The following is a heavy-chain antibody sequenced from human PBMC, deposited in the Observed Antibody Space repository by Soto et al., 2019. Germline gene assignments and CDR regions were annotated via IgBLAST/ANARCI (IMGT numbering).Heavy chain of an antibody. CDR2: ISWNSGSI. D-gene: IGHD3-22*01. CDR3: AKDQADYYDSSGPIIEHYYRLAV. Sequence: GGSLRLSCAASGFTLDDYAMHWGRQAPGKGLEWVSGISWNSGSIGYADSVKGRFTISRDNAKNSLYLQMNSLRAEDTALYYCAKDQADYYDSSGPIIEHYYRLAVSSQGTTVTVSS. J-gene: IGHJ6*02. CDR1: GFTLDDYA. V-gene: IGHV3-9*01.